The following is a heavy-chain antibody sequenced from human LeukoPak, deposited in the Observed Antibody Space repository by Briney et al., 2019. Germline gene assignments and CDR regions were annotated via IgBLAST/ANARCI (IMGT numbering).Heavy chain of an antibody. J-gene: IGHJ4*02. D-gene: IGHD2-2*01. CDR2: INPNSGGT. CDR3: ARDGGGLYQYYFDC. V-gene: IGHV1-2*02. Sequence: ASVKVSCKASGYTFTGYYMHWVRQAPGQGLEWMGWINPNSGGTNYAQKFQGRVTMTRDTSISTAYMELSRLRSDDTAVYYCARDGGGLYQYYFDCWGQGTLVTVSS. CDR1: GYTFTGYY.